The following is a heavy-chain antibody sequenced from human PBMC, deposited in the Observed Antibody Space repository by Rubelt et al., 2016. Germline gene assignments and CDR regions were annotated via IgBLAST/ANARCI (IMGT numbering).Heavy chain of an antibody. Sequence: QVQLVQSGAEVKKPGASVKVSCKASGYTFTSYAMHWVRQAPGQRLEWMGWINAGNGNTKYSQKFHGRVTITRETSASTAYMELSSLRSEDTAVYYCRGIWGSYIDYWGQGTLVTVSS. J-gene: IGHJ4*02. V-gene: IGHV1-3*01. CDR2: INAGNGNT. CDR1: GYTFTSYA. CDR3: RGIWGSYIDY. D-gene: IGHD3-16*01.